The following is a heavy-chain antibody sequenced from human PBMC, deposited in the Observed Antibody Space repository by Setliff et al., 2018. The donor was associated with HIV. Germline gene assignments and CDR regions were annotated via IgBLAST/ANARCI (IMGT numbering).Heavy chain of an antibody. CDR3: ARAGGGGRWLHLSYWYFDL. J-gene: IGHJ2*01. D-gene: IGHD3-16*01. CDR2: ISSSSYYI. Sequence: GGSLRLSCAASGFTFSSYTMNWVRQAPGKGLEWVSSISSSSYYIYYADSVKGRFTISRDNSKNTLYLQMNTLRVEDTAVYYCARAGGGGRWLHLSYWYFDLWGRGTLVTVSS. V-gene: IGHV3-21*01. CDR1: GFTFSSYT.